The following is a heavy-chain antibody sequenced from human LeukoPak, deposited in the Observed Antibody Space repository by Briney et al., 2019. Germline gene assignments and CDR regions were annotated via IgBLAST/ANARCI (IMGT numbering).Heavy chain of an antibody. CDR2: ISYDGSNK. J-gene: IGHJ4*02. CDR3: ARDLDDYGDY. Sequence: PGRSLRLSCAASGFTFSSYAMHWVRQAPGKGLEWVAVISYDGSNKYYADSVKGRFTISRDNSKNTLYLQMNSLRAEDTAVYYCARDLDDYGDYWGQGTLVTVSS. V-gene: IGHV3-30-3*01. D-gene: IGHD5-24*01. CDR1: GFTFSSYA.